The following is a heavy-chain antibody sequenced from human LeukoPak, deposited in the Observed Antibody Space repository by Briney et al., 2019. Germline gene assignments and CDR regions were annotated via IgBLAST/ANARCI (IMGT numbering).Heavy chain of an antibody. J-gene: IGHJ4*02. CDR3: AKSPTRITMVRGVDY. CDR1: GFTFSSYA. CDR2: IGGSGGST. V-gene: IGHV3-23*01. D-gene: IGHD3-10*01. Sequence: GGSLRLSCAASGFTFSSYAMSWVRQAPGKGLEWVSAIGGSGGSTYYADSVKGRFTISRDNSKNTPYLQMNSLRAEDTAVYYCAKSPTRITMVRGVDYWGQGTLVTVSS.